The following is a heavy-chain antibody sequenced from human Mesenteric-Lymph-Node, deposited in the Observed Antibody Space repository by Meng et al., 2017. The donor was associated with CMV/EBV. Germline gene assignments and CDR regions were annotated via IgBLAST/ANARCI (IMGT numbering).Heavy chain of an antibody. CDR3: ARQSDYGDYFRDY. V-gene: IGHV5-51*01. Sequence: GESLKISCKGSGHIFTNYWIGWVRQMPGKGLEWMGIIYPGDSDTSYSPSFQGQVTISADKSISTAYLQWSSLKASDTAMYYCARQSDYGDYFRDYWGQGTLVTVSS. J-gene: IGHJ4*02. D-gene: IGHD4-17*01. CDR2: IYPGDSDT. CDR1: GHIFTNYW.